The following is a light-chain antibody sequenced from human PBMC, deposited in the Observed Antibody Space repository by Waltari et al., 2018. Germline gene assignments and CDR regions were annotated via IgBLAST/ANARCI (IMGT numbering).Light chain of an antibody. J-gene: IGLJ3*02. V-gene: IGLV4-69*01. CDR3: QTGGHGTWL. CDR1: SGHSSNS. CDR2: VNSYVSH. Sequence: QLVLTQSPSASASLGASVKLTCTLSSGHSSNSIQRHKQQPEKGPRYLMKVNSYVSHSKGDEIPDRFSGSISGAERYLTISRLQAEDEADYYLQTGGHGTWLFGGGTKLTVL.